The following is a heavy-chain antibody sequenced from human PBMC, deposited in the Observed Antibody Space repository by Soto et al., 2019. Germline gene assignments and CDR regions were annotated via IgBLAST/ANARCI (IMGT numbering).Heavy chain of an antibody. J-gene: IGHJ5*02. V-gene: IGHV4-31*03. CDR2: VHHSGST. CDR3: AIERHLVLGWFDP. D-gene: IGHD6-13*01. Sequence: QVQLPESGPRLVKPSQTMSLTCTVSGRYIYSTNENWTWIRQRPGTGLEWIGFVHHSGSTFYNPSLRSRVRSSVDTSEHGFALHLHCVTAADTVVYYWAIERHLVLGWFDPWGQGTLVTVSS. CDR1: GRYIYSTNEN.